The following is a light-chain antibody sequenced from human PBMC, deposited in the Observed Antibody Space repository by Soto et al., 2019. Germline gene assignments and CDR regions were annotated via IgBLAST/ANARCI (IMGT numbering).Light chain of an antibody. J-gene: IGKJ1*01. Sequence: ESVLTQSPGTLSLSPGERATLSCRASQSVGSNLAWYQQKPGQAPRLLIYGAFTRATGIPARFSGTGSGTEFTLTISSLQSEDFALYYCQQYNDWPLTFGQGTKVDTK. V-gene: IGKV3-15*01. CDR1: QSVGSN. CDR3: QQYNDWPLT. CDR2: GAF.